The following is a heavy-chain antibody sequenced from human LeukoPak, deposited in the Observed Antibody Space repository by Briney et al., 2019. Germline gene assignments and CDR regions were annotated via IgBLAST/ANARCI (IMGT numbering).Heavy chain of an antibody. V-gene: IGHV3-30*18. CDR2: ISYDGSNK. CDR1: GFTFGSYG. CDR3: AKAEQQLETYYYYGMDV. Sequence: GGSLRLSCAASGFTFGSYGMHWVRQAPGKGLEWVAVISYDGSNKYYADSVKGRFTISRDNSKNTMYLQMNSLRAEDTAVYYCAKAEQQLETYYYYGMDVWGQGTTVTVSS. J-gene: IGHJ6*02. D-gene: IGHD6-13*01.